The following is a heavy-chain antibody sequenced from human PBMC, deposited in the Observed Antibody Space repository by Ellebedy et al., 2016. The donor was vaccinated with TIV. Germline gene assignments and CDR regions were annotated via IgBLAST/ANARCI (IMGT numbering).Heavy chain of an antibody. Sequence: SETLSLTCAVYGGSFSGYYWSWIRQPPGKGLEWIGEINHSGSTNYNPSLKSRVTISVDTSKNQFSLKLSSVTAADTAVYYCARDFILHYWGQGTLVTVSS. V-gene: IGHV4-34*01. CDR1: GGSFSGYY. CDR2: INHSGST. J-gene: IGHJ4*02. CDR3: ARDFILHY.